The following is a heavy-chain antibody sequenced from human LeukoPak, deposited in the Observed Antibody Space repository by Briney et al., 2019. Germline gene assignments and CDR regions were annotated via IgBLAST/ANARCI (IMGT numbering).Heavy chain of an antibody. CDR3: AIHCSSTSCYLALYYYGMDV. D-gene: IGHD2-2*01. J-gene: IGHJ6*02. V-gene: IGHV3-11*01. CDR2: SSSSGSTI. CDR1: GFTFSDYY. Sequence: GVSLRLSCAASGFTFSDYYMSWIRQAQGKGLEWVSYSSSSGSTIYYADSVKGRFTISRDNAKNSLYLQMNSLRAEDTAVYYCAIHCSSTSCYLALYYYGMDVWGQGTTVTVSS.